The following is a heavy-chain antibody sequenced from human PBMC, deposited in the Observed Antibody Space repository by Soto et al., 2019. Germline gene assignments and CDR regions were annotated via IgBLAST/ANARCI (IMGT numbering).Heavy chain of an antibody. CDR2: ISRGSGSI. CDR1: GFTFTPYS. CDR3: ARDFWDY. D-gene: IGHD3-3*01. J-gene: IGHJ4*02. V-gene: IGHV3-48*02. Sequence: EVQLVESGGGLVQPGGSLRLSCAASGFTFTPYSMNWVRQAPGKGLEWVSYISRGSGSIYYADPVKGRFTITRDDAKNSLYLQMNSLRDEDTAVYYCARDFWDYWGQGTVVTVSS.